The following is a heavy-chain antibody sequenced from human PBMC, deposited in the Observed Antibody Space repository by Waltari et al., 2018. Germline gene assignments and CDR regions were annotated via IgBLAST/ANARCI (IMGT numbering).Heavy chain of an antibody. Sequence: QVQLVPSGSEVKKPGASVKVSCKASGHTFRGYFFLWVRQAPGQELEWMGWIDANSGGTSYAQQFQGRVTLTRDTSITTAYMDLSSLTSDDTAIYYCARDPPRSFGGYDSWGQGTLVTVSS. CDR1: GHTFRGYF. D-gene: IGHD5-12*01. CDR2: IDANSGGT. CDR3: ARDPPRSFGGYDS. J-gene: IGHJ4*02. V-gene: IGHV1-2*02.